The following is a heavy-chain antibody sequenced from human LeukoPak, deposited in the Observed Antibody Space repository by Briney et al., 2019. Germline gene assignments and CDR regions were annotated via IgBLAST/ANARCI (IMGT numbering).Heavy chain of an antibody. J-gene: IGHJ4*02. D-gene: IGHD6-6*01. CDR2: ISAYNGNT. CDR1: GYTFTSYG. CDR3: ARDRSSSSSPESLF. V-gene: IGHV1-18*01. Sequence: HRASVKVSCKASGYTFTSYGISWVRQAPGQGLEWMGWISAYNGNTNYAQKLQGRVTMTTDTSTSTAYMELRSLRSDDTAVYYCARDRSSSSSPESLFWGQGTLVTVSS.